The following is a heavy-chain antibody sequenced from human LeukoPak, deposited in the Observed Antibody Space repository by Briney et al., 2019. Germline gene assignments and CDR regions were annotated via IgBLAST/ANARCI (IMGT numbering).Heavy chain of an antibody. CDR2: INAGNGNT. CDR3: ARGRRAVTTFSGVGRNFDL. J-gene: IGHJ2*01. Sequence: ASVKVSCKASGYTFTSYAMHWVRQAPGQRLEWMGWINAGNGNTKYSQEFQGRVTITRDTSASTAYMELSSLRSEDMAVYYCARGRRAVTTFSGVGRNFDLWGRGTLVTVSS. D-gene: IGHD4-17*01. V-gene: IGHV1-3*03. CDR1: GYTFTSYA.